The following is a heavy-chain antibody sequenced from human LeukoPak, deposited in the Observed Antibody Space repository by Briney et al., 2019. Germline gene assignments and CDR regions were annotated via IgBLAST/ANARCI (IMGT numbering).Heavy chain of an antibody. D-gene: IGHD2-21*02. V-gene: IGHV3-43*02. CDR1: GFTFDDYT. J-gene: IGHJ4*02. CDR3: AKDRGGDRVIGH. Sequence: GGSLRLSCAASGFTFDDYTMHWVRQPPGKGLEWVSLISGDGGTTYYADSVKGRFTISRDNSKNSLSLQMNSLRTKDTALYYCAKDRGGDRVIGHWGQGTLVTVSS. CDR2: ISGDGGTT.